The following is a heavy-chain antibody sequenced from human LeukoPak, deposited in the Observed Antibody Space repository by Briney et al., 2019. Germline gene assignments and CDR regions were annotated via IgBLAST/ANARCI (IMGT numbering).Heavy chain of an antibody. J-gene: IGHJ4*02. CDR2: ISYDGSNK. D-gene: IGHD1-26*01. CDR1: GFTFSSYA. CDR3: ARLLRERWELRNEPFDY. Sequence: GGSLRLSCAASGFTFSSYAMHRVRQAPGKGLEWVAVISYDGSNKYYADSVKGRFTISRDNSKNTRYLQMNSLRAEDTAVYYCARLLRERWELRNEPFDYWGQGTLVTVSS. V-gene: IGHV3-30-3*01.